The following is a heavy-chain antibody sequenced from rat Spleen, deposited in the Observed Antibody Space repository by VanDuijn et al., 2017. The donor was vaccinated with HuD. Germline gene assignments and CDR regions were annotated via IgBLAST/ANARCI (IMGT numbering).Heavy chain of an antibody. J-gene: IGHJ2*01. Sequence: EVQLVESGGGLEQPGGSLKLSCAASGFTFSDYHMAWVRQAPKKGLEWVASINYEGSSIYYGDSVKGRFTISRDNAKSTLFLQMNSLRSEDTATYYCARTTYDYFDHWGQGVVVTVSS. CDR1: GFTFSDYH. D-gene: IGHD2-1*01. V-gene: IGHV5-22*01. CDR3: ARTTYDYFDH. CDR2: INYEGSSI.